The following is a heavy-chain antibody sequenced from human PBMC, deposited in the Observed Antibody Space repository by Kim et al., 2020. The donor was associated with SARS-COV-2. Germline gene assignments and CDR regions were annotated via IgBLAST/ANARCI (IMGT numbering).Heavy chain of an antibody. CDR2: ISNDGDST. J-gene: IGHJ6*02. D-gene: IGHD4-17*01. Sequence: GGSLRLSCSASGFTFSAYAMHWVRQAPGKGLQYVSAISNDGDSTYYADSLKCRFTISRDNSKNTLWLQMSSLRVEDTAVYYCVRGNGVGSSGDYFHRMDVWGQGTTVTVSS. V-gene: IGHV3-64D*09. CDR1: GFTFSAYA. CDR3: VRGNGVGSSGDYFHRMDV.